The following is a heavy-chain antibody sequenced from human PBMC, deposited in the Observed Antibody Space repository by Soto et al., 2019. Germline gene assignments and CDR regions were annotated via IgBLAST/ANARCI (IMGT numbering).Heavy chain of an antibody. Sequence: GGSLRLSCAASGFTFSTYWMYWVRQAPGKGLVWVPRTNSDGSDTSYADSVKGRFTISRDTAKNTLYLQMNSLRAEDTAVYYCARDRGWSLFDYWGQGTLVTVSS. CDR1: GFTFSTYW. J-gene: IGHJ4*02. CDR3: ARDRGWSLFDY. V-gene: IGHV3-74*01. CDR2: TNSDGSDT. D-gene: IGHD6-19*01.